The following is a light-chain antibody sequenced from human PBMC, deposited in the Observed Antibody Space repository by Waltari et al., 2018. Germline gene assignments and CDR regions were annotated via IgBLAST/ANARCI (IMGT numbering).Light chain of an antibody. J-gene: IGKJ1*01. CDR3: MQTVQFRWT. Sequence: IVLTQTPLSSPVTLGQPASIPCRSSQSLVYSDGNTYLSWLQQRPGQPPRLLIYQVSNRFSGVPDRFSGSGAGTDFTLKISRVEAEDVGVYYCMQTVQFRWTFGQGTKVEIK. V-gene: IGKV2-24*01. CDR1: QSLVYSDGNTY. CDR2: QVS.